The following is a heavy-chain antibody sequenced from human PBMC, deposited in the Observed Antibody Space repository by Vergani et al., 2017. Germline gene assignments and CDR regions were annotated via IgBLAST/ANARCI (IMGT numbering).Heavy chain of an antibody. J-gene: IGHJ6*02. D-gene: IGHD5-18*01. V-gene: IGHV4-59*01. CDR3: ARDRYSYGYYYYYGMDV. CDR1: GGSISSYY. CDR2: IYYSRST. Sequence: QVQLQESGPGLVKPSETLSLTCTVSGGSISSYYWSWIRQPPGKGLEWIGYIYYSRSTNYNPSLKSRVTISVDTSKNQFSLKLSSVTAADTAVYYCARDRYSYGYYYYYGMDVWGQGP.